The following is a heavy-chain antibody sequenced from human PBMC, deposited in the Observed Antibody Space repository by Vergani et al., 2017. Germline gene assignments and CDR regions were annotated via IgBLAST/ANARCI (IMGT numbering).Heavy chain of an antibody. CDR1: ANSISSGSYY. CDR3: ARAPIWSTIFGVVIIRFAFDI. D-gene: IGHD3-3*01. CDR2: IYYSGLT. J-gene: IGHJ3*02. V-gene: IGHV4-39*07. Sequence: QLQLQQSGPGLVKPSETLFLTCTVSANSISSGSYYWGWIRQPPGKSLEWIGSIYYSGLTYYNPSLKSRVAISVDTSKNQFSLKVTSVTAADTAVYYCARAPIWSTIFGVVIIRFAFDIWGQGSMVTVSS.